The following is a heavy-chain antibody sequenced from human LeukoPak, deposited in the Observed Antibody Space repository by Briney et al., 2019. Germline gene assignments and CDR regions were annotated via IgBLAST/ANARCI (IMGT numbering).Heavy chain of an antibody. CDR1: GYSFTGYF. D-gene: IGHD3-16*01. CDR3: ARRFYYAMDV. J-gene: IGHJ6*02. V-gene: IGHV1-2*02. Sequence: GASVKLSCKASGYSFTGYFMQWVRQAPRQALEWMGWINPNSGDTNYAQKFQGRVTMTRDTSISTAYMELSRLRSDDAAVYYCARRFYYAMDVWGQGTTVTVSS. CDR2: INPNSGDT.